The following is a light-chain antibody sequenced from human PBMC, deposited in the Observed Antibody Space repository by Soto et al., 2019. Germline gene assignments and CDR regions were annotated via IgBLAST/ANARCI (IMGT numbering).Light chain of an antibody. CDR1: QSISSW. V-gene: IGKV1-5*01. CDR2: DAS. Sequence: DIQMTQSPSTLYASVGDRVTITCRASQSISSWLAWYQQKPGKAPKLLIYDASSLESGVPSRFSGSGSGTEFTLTISSLQPDDFATYYCQRYNSYSRTFGQGTKVEIK. CDR3: QRYNSYSRT. J-gene: IGKJ1*01.